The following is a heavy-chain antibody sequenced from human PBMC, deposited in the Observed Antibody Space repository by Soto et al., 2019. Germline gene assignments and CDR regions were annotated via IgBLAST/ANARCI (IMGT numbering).Heavy chain of an antibody. CDR2: IGTAGDP. Sequence: EEQLVESGGGLVQPGGSLRLSCVASGFILSGYDMHWVRQATGEGLEWVSAIGTAGDPYYSGSVKGRFTIYRGNAEKSVYLQMNSLRAGDTAVYYCARAGYDSSGYYFYAMDVWGPGTTVTVSS. D-gene: IGHD3-22*01. V-gene: IGHV3-13*05. J-gene: IGHJ6*02. CDR1: GFILSGYD. CDR3: ARAGYDSSGYYFYAMDV.